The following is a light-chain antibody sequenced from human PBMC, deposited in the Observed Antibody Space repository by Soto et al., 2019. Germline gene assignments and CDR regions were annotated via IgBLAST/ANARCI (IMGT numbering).Light chain of an antibody. CDR1: QSVSSSY. CDR3: QHYGSSPFT. CDR2: GAS. Sequence: EIVLTQSPGTLSLFPGERATLSCRASQSVSSSYLAWYQQKHGQAPRLLVYGASSRATGIPDRFSGSGSGTDLTLTISRVEPEDFAVYYCQHYGSSPFTFGPGTRVDIK. V-gene: IGKV3-20*01. J-gene: IGKJ3*01.